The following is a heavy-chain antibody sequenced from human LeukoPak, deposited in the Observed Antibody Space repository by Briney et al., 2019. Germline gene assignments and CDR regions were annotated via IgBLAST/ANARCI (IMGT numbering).Heavy chain of an antibody. CDR3: ARESDLSNYDRTDY. Sequence: SQTLSLTCTVSGGSISSGNYYWSWIRQPAGKGLKWIGRIYTSGSTNYNPTLKSRVTISADTSKNQLSLRLSSVTAADTAVYYCARESDLSNYDRTDYWGQGTLVTVSS. CDR2: IYTSGST. V-gene: IGHV4-61*02. D-gene: IGHD4/OR15-4a*01. J-gene: IGHJ4*02. CDR1: GGSISSGNYY.